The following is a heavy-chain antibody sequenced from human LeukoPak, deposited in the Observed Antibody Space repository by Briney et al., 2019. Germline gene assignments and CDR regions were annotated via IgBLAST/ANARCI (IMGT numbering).Heavy chain of an antibody. Sequence: PGGSLRLSCAASGFTLSSYWMSWVRPPPGKGLEWVANIKQDGSEQYYVDSVKGRLTICRDNEENSPYLQMTSLRAEGTAVYYCGRVSYAIFHYFDYWGQGTLVTVSS. D-gene: IGHD2-8*01. CDR2: IKQDGSEQ. CDR3: GRVSYAIFHYFDY. CDR1: GFTLSSYW. J-gene: IGHJ4*02. V-gene: IGHV3-7*01.